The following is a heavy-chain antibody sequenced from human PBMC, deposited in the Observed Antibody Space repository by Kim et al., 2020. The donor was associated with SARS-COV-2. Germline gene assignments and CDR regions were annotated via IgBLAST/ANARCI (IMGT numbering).Heavy chain of an antibody. D-gene: IGHD3-22*01. CDR2: IYYSGST. CDR1: GGSISSYY. J-gene: IGHJ6*02. Sequence: SETLSLTCTVSGGSISSYYWSWIRQPPGKGLEWIGYIYYSGSTNYNPSLKSRVTISVDTSKNQFSLKLSSVTAADTAVYYCARHRYYYESSGYFSVEGAGGVDAWGQGTTVTVSS. V-gene: IGHV4-59*08. CDR3: ARHRYYYESSGYFSVEGAGGVDA.